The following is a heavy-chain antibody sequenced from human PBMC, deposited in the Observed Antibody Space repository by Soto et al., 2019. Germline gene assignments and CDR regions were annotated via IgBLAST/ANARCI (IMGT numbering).Heavy chain of an antibody. J-gene: IGHJ4*01. CDR3: ARDLPYCTRTSCYPHNEILKGYFFDY. Sequence: PGGSLKLSCAASGFSFSDYYMNWIRQAPGKGLEWVSDISSSGTTIYYADSVKGRFTISRDNAKNSLHLQMNSLRAEDTAVYYCARDLPYCTRTSCYPHNEILKGYFFDYWGHGTLVTVSS. V-gene: IGHV3-11*01. CDR1: GFSFSDYY. CDR2: ISSSGTTI. D-gene: IGHD2-2*01.